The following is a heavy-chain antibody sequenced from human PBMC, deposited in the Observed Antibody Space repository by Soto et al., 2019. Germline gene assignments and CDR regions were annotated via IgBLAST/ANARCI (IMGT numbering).Heavy chain of an antibody. J-gene: IGHJ6*02. CDR2: ISAYNGNT. Sequence: ASVKVSCKASGYTFTSYGISWVRQAPGQGLEWMGWISAYNGNTNYAQKLQGRVTMTTDTSTSTAYTELRSLRSDDTAVYYCARNKWWEQQIYGMDVWGQGTTVTVSS. CDR3: ARNKWWEQQIYGMDV. CDR1: GYTFTSYG. D-gene: IGHD1-26*01. V-gene: IGHV1-18*01.